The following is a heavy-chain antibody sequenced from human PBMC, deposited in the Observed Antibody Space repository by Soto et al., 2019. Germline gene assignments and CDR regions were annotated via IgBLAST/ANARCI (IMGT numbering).Heavy chain of an antibody. D-gene: IGHD2-15*01. V-gene: IGHV4-31*03. J-gene: IGHJ5*02. CDR1: GGSISSGGYY. CDR2: IYYSGST. Sequence: QVQLQESGPGLVKPSQTLSLTCTVSGGSISSGGYYWSWIRQHPGKGLEWIGYIYYSGSTYYNPSLTGRITISVDTSRNQYSLKLSSVTAADTDVYYCARSSPVVAAPWGQGTLVTVSS. CDR3: ARSSPVVAAP.